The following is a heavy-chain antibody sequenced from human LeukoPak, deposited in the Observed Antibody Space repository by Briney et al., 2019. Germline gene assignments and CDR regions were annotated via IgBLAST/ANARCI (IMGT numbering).Heavy chain of an antibody. CDR2: IYHSGST. V-gene: IGHV4-38-2*02. J-gene: IGHJ6*02. Sequence: SETLSLTCTVSGYSITSGYYWGWIRQPPGKGLEWIGSIYHSGSTFYNPSLKSRVTISVDTSKNQFSLKLSSVTAADTAVYYCARSELRRAYYYYYYGMDVWGQGTTVTVSS. CDR1: GYSITSGYY. CDR3: ARSELRRAYYYYYYGMDV. D-gene: IGHD3-16*01.